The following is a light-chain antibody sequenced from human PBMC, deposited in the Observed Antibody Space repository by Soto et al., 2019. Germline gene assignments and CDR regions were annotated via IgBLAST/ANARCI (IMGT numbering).Light chain of an antibody. J-gene: IGKJ1*01. CDR2: GAS. Sequence: EIVMTQSPATLSVSPVEISTLSCRASQSVSSNLAWYQQKPGQAPRLLIYGASTRATGIPARFSGSGSGTEFTLTISSLQSEDFAVYYCQQYNNWPPATFGQGTKVDIK. CDR3: QQYNNWPPAT. CDR1: QSVSSN. V-gene: IGKV3-15*01.